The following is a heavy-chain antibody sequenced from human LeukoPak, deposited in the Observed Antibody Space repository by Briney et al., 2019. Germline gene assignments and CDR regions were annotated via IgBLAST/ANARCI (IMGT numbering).Heavy chain of an antibody. J-gene: IGHJ4*02. CDR3: ARDPLAGRIGYSSGWYVFNYFDY. D-gene: IGHD6-19*01. V-gene: IGHV1-2*02. CDR1: GYTFTGYY. CDR2: INPNSGGT. Sequence: ASVKVSCKASGYTFTGYYMHWVRQAPGQGFEWMGWINPNSGGTNYAQKFQGRVTMTRDTSISTAYMELSRLRSDDTAVYYCARDPLAGRIGYSSGWYVFNYFDYWGQGTLVTVSS.